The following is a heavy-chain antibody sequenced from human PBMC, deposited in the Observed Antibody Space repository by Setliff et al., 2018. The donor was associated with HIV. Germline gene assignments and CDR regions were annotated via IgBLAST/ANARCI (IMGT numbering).Heavy chain of an antibody. Sequence: ASVKVSCKASGYSFTGYYIHWVRRAPGQGLEWMGMIIPNDGRTNYAQKFQGRVTITTDESTSTAYMELSSLRSEDTAVYYCARSPQDILTGYYMFWFDPWGQGTLVTVSS. CDR3: ARSPQDILTGYYMFWFDP. J-gene: IGHJ5*02. D-gene: IGHD3-9*01. V-gene: IGHV1-46*01. CDR2: IIPNDGRT. CDR1: GYSFTGYY.